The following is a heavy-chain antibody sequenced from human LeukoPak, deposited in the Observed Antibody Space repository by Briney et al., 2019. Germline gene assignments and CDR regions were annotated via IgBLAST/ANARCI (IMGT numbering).Heavy chain of an antibody. CDR1: GGSFSGYY. CDR3: ARGLDLWPHRWFDP. CDR2: INHSGST. Sequence: RPSETLSLTCAVYGGSFSGYYWSWIRQPPGKGLEWIGEINHSGSTNYNPSLKSRVTISVDTSKNQFSLKLSSVTAADTAVYYCARGLDLWPHRWFDPWGQGTLVTVSS. V-gene: IGHV4-34*01. D-gene: IGHD3-16*01. J-gene: IGHJ5*02.